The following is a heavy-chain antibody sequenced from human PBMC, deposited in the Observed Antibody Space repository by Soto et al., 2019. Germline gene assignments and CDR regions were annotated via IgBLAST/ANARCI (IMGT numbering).Heavy chain of an antibody. CDR2: IYYSGST. J-gene: IGHJ4*02. V-gene: IGHV4-31*03. CDR3: AGSNWNVDY. Sequence: LTCTVSGGSIRSGGYYWGWIRQHPGTGLEWIGYIYYSGSTYYNPSLKSRVTISVDTSKNQFSLKLSSVTAADTAVYYCAGSNWNVDYWGQGTLVTVSS. D-gene: IGHD1-1*01. CDR1: GGSIRSGGYY.